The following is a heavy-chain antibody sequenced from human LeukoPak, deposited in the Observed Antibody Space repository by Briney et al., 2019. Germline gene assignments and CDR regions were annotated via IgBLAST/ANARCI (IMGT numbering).Heavy chain of an antibody. CDR1: GYTFTSYD. Sequence: ASVKVSCKASGYTFTSYDINWVRQATGQGLEWMGWMNPNSGNTGYAQKFQGRVTMTRNTSISTAYMELSSLRSEDTAVYYCARGGRVVAATSYWFDPWGQGTLVTVSS. D-gene: IGHD2-15*01. J-gene: IGHJ5*02. CDR3: ARGGRVVAATSYWFDP. CDR2: MNPNSGNT. V-gene: IGHV1-8*01.